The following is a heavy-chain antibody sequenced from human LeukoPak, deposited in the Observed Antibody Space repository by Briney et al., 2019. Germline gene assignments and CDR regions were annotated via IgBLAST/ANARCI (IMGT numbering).Heavy chain of an antibody. CDR3: ARGLSGSGWYFDY. J-gene: IGHJ4*02. D-gene: IGHD6-19*01. CDR2: IYYSGST. CDR1: GGSISSYY. Sequence: PSETLSLTCTVSGGSISSYYWSWIRQPPGKGLEWIGYIYYSGSTNYNPSLKSRVTMSVDTSKNQFSLKLSSVTAADTAVYYCARGLSGSGWYFDYWGQGTLVTVSS. V-gene: IGHV4-59*12.